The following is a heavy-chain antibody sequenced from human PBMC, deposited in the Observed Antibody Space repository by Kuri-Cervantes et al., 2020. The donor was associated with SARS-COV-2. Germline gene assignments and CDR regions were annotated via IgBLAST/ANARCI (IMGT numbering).Heavy chain of an antibody. J-gene: IGHJ5*02. CDR1: GELFSGYY. V-gene: IGHV4-34*01. CDR2: INHSGST. CDR3: ARYSDFWSDWNWFDP. D-gene: IGHD3-3*01. Sequence: SETLSLTCAVSGELFSGYYWTWIRQSPGKGLEWIGGINHSGSTNYNPPLKSRVTTSVDTSKNQFSLRLSSVTAADTAIYYCARYSDFWSDWNWFDPWGQGTLVTVSS.